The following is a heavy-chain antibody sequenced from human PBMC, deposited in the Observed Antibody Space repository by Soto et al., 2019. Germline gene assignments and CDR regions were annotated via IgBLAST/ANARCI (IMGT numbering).Heavy chain of an antibody. CDR1: GFTFSSHS. CDR3: ARDPYSSTTVTIFDY. CDR2: ISNSGSNI. D-gene: IGHD4-17*01. Sequence: EVQLVESGGGLVQPGGSLRLSCAASGFTFSSHSMNWVRQAPGKRLEWVSYISNSGSNIYYADSVKGRFTISRDNAKNSLYLQMNSLRDEDTAVYYCARDPYSSTTVTIFDYWGQGTLVTVSS. J-gene: IGHJ4*02. V-gene: IGHV3-48*02.